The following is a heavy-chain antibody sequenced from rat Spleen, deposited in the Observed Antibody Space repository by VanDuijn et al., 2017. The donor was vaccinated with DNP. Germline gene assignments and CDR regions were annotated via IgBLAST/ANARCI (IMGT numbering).Heavy chain of an antibody. CDR1: GYTFTSSY. Sequence: QVQLQQSGAELAKPGSSVKISCKTSGYTFTSSYMGWIKQTTGQGLEYIGYIYTGSGGTNYNEKFKGKATLTVDKSSSTAFMQLSSLTPDDSAVYYCASSWVGVRGIWFAFWGQGTLVTVSS. D-gene: IGHD4-3*01. V-gene: IGHV1-43*01. J-gene: IGHJ3*01. CDR3: ASSWVGVRGIWFAF. CDR2: IYTGSGGT.